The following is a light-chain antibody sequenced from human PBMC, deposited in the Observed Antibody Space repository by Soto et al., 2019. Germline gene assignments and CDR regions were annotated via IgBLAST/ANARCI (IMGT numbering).Light chain of an antibody. V-gene: IGKV1-5*01. CDR1: HNSERW. J-gene: IGKJ1*01. CDR3: QQFAISTT. Sequence: DIHITQSPSTLYSSLGVRVTFTFLAIHNSERWIALYQQKPRKAPSLLIFDASTLHSGVPSRFSGSGSGTDFTLTISSLRPDDFATYYFQQFAISTTFGQGTKVDIK. CDR2: DAS.